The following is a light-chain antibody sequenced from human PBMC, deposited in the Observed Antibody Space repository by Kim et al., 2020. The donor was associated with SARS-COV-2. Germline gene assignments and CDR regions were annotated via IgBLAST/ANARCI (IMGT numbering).Light chain of an antibody. V-gene: IGLV3-19*01. J-gene: IGLJ2*01. Sequence: SSELTQDPAVSVALGQTVRITCQGDSLRTYYASWYQQKPGQAPALVIYPKNNRPSGIPDRFSGSSSGNTASLTITGAQAEDEADYYCKSRDTSGDRLVFGGGTQLT. CDR3: KSRDTSGDRLV. CDR2: PKN. CDR1: SLRTYY.